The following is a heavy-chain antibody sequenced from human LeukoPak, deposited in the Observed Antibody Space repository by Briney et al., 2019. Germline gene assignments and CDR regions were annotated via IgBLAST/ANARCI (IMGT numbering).Heavy chain of an antibody. CDR2: VYDIGST. CDR3: ARGGVLKSVDY. V-gene: IGHV4-59*11. CDR1: GGSIGSHY. J-gene: IGHJ4*02. Sequence: SETLSLTCTVSGGSIGSHYWTWNRQTPGKGLEWIGYVYDIGSTRYNPSLKSRVTISVDTSKNQFSLRLSSVTAADTAVYYCARGGVLKSVDYWGQGTLVAVSS. D-gene: IGHD3-16*01.